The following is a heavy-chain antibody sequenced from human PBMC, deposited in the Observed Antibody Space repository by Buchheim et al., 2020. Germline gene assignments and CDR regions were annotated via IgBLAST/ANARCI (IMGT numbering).Heavy chain of an antibody. D-gene: IGHD2-15*01. CDR2: INPDGSDT. V-gene: IGHV3-74*01. Sequence: EERLVGSGGGLGQPGGSLRLSCAASGFTFSSDWMHWVRQAPGKGLVWVSRINPDGSDTTYADSVKGRFTISRDNGRNTLYLQMNSLRGEDTAIYYCTRSANFFRGMDVWGQGTT. J-gene: IGHJ6*02. CDR3: TRSANFFRGMDV. CDR1: GFTFSSDW.